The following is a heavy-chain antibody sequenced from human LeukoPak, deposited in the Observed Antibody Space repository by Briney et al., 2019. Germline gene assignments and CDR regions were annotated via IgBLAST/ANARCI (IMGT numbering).Heavy chain of an antibody. V-gene: IGHV4-59*08. Sequence: SETLSLTCTVSGGSMSSYYWSWIRQSPGKGLEWVGYISYSGTTNYNPSLKSRVTILLGTSKNRFSLNLTSVTAADTAVYYCARHGSGTSLALYPWGQGTLVTVSS. CDR3: ARHGSGTSLALYP. CDR1: GGSMSSYY. D-gene: IGHD3-10*01. CDR2: ISYSGTT. J-gene: IGHJ5*02.